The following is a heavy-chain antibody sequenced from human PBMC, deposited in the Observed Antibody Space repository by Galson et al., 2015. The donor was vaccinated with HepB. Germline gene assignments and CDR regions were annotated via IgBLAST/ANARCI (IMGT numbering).Heavy chain of an antibody. Sequence: SVKVSCKASGYTFTSYDINWVRQATGQGLEWMGWMNPNSGNTGYAQKFQGRVTMTRNTSISTAYMELSSLRSEDTAVYYCARYDSSGYYMGYWGQGTLVTVSS. D-gene: IGHD3-22*01. J-gene: IGHJ4*02. CDR2: MNPNSGNT. CDR1: GYTFTSYD. V-gene: IGHV1-8*01. CDR3: ARYDSSGYYMGY.